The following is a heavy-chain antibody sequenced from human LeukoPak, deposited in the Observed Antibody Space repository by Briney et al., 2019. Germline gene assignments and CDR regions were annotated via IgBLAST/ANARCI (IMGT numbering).Heavy chain of an antibody. J-gene: IGHJ6*03. D-gene: IGHD3-22*01. CDR3: ARGGYPTYYYYYYMDV. CDR1: GYTFTSYY. CDR2: INPSGGST. Sequence: ASVKVSCKASGYTFTSYYMHWVRQAPGQGLEWMGIINPSGGSTSYAQKFQGRVTMTRDTSTSTVYMELSSLRSEDTAVYYCARGGYPTYYYYYYMDVWGKGTTVTVSS. V-gene: IGHV1-46*01.